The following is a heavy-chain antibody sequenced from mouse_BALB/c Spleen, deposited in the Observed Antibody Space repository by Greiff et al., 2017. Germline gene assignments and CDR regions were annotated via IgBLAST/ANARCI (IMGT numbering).Heavy chain of an antibody. D-gene: IGHD2-12*01. CDR2: IWSDGST. V-gene: IGHV2-6-2*01. J-gene: IGHJ4*01. CDR1: GFSLTSYG. Sequence: QVQLKESGPHLVAPSQSLSITCTVSGFSLTSYGVHWVRQPPGKGLEWLVVIWSDGSTTYNSALKSRLSISKDNSKSQVFLKMNSLQTDDTAMYYCAEHPFYDEDAMDNWGQGTSVNVSS. CDR3: AEHPFYDEDAMDN.